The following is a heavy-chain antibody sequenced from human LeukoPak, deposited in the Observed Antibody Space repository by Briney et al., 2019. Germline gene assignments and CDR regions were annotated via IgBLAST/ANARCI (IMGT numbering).Heavy chain of an antibody. D-gene: IGHD1-26*01. CDR3: ARARVGAIFYYFDY. CDR1: GFTFSDYY. CDR2: ISSSIIYT. V-gene: IGHV3-11*06. Sequence: GLSLRLSCAASGFTFSDYYMSWIRQAPGKGLEWVSYISSSIIYTNYADSVKGRYTISRDNAKNSLYLQMNSQRAEDTPVYYCARARVGAIFYYFDYWGEGTLVTVSS. J-gene: IGHJ4*02.